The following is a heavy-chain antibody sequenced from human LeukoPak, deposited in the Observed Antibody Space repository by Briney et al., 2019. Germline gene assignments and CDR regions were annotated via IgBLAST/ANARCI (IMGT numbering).Heavy chain of an antibody. D-gene: IGHD6-13*01. CDR3: ARGPQDPLRQPDSSSWFDY. V-gene: IGHV3-48*03. Sequence: GGSLRLSCAASGFTFSSYEMNWVRQAPGKGLEWVSYIASGGGANRFYSESVKGRFTISRDNAKNSLYLQMNSLRAEDTAVYYCARGPQDPLRQPDSSSWFDYWGQGTLVTVSS. CDR2: IASGGGANR. CDR1: GFTFSSYE. J-gene: IGHJ4*02.